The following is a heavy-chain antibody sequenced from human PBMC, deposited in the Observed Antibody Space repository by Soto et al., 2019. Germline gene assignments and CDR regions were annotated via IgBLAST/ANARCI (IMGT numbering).Heavy chain of an antibody. CDR3: ATSPGWLGEGSGGLDV. D-gene: IGHD3-10*01. V-gene: IGHV1-2*02. CDR1: GNTLTGYF. CDR2: LNSNCGGT. Sequence: QLQLVQSGAEVKRPGASVRVSCKASGNTLTGYFLHWVRQARGQGLEWMGWLNSNCGGTKIAQKFQVRLAMTRDTSITTASMELSRLRSDDTAVYYCATSPGWLGEGSGGLDVWGLGATVTVSS. J-gene: IGHJ6*02.